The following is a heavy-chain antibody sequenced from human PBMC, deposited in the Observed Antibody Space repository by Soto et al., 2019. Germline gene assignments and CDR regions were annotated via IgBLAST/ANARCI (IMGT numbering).Heavy chain of an antibody. Sequence: GGSLRLSCAASGFTFSNAWMNWVRQAPGKGLEWVGRIKSKTDGGTTDYAAPVKGRFTISRDDSKNTLYLQMNSLKTEDTAVYYCTTPDRGYSYGYVLDYWGQGTLVTVSS. D-gene: IGHD5-18*01. CDR3: TTPDRGYSYGYVLDY. CDR2: IKSKTDGGTT. CDR1: GFTFSNAW. J-gene: IGHJ4*02. V-gene: IGHV3-15*07.